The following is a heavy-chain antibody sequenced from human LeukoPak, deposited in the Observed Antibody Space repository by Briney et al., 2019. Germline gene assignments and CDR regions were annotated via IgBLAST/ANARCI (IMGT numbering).Heavy chain of an antibody. Sequence: GASVKVSCKASGGTFSSYAISWVRQAPGQGLEWMGGIISIFGTANYAQKFQGRVTITTDESTSTAYMELRSLRSDDTAVYYCASGYCSSTSCEETTMFDYWGQGTLVTVSS. CDR1: GGTFSSYA. V-gene: IGHV1-69*05. D-gene: IGHD2-2*01. J-gene: IGHJ4*02. CDR2: IISIFGTA. CDR3: ASGYCSSTSCEETTMFDY.